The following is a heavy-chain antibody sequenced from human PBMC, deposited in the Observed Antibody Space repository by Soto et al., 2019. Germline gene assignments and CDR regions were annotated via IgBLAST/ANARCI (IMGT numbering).Heavy chain of an antibody. D-gene: IGHD3-22*01. CDR1: GGTFRSYS. CDR2: IILILDIT. V-gene: IGHV1-69*01. J-gene: IGHJ6*02. CDR3: ARPDEGGYSTNHHYYYALDV. Sequence: QVQLVQSGAEVKKPGSSVKVSCKASGGTFRSYSISWVRQAPGQGLEWMGGIILILDITNYAQKFQGRVTITADESTSTAYMELSSLGSDDTAVYYCARPDEGGYSTNHHYYYALDVWGQGTTVTV.